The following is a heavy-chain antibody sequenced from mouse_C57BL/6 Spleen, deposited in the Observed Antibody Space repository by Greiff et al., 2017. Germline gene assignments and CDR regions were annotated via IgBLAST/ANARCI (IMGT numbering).Heavy chain of an antibody. J-gene: IGHJ3*01. V-gene: IGHV1-54*01. Sequence: QVQLQQSGAELVRPGTSVKVSCKASGYAFTNYLIEWVKQRPGQGLEWIGVINPGSGGTNYNEKFKGKATLTADKSSSTAYMQLSSLTSEDSAVYFCARSDYYGSSPFAYWGQGTLFTVSA. CDR1: GYAFTNYL. D-gene: IGHD1-1*01. CDR2: INPGSGGT. CDR3: ARSDYYGSSPFAY.